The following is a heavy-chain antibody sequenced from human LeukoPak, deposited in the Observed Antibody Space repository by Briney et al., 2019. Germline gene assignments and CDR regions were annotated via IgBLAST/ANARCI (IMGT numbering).Heavy chain of an antibody. Sequence: SETLSLTCTDSGGSIRSACWSWSRQPPGKGLEWIGSICHSGISGNTYYNPSLKGRVTISLDTPKNQFSLKLSSVTAADTAVYYCARLPMIVVVITSEAFDIWGQGTMVTVSS. CDR2: ICHSGISGNT. J-gene: IGHJ3*02. CDR3: ARLPMIVVVITSEAFDI. CDR1: GGSIRSAC. D-gene: IGHD3-22*01. V-gene: IGHV4-59*08.